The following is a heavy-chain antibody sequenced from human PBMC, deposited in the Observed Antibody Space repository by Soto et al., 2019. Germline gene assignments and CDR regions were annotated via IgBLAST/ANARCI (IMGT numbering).Heavy chain of an antibody. Sequence: SETLSLTCTVSGGSISSYYWSWIRQPPGKGLEWIGYITYGGSSNYSPSLKSRVTMSVETSKNQFSLKLSSVTAADTAVYYCARGGGYCSGGSCYADYWGQGTLVTVSS. J-gene: IGHJ4*02. CDR3: ARGGGYCSGGSCYADY. CDR2: ITYGGSS. D-gene: IGHD2-15*01. CDR1: GGSISSYY. V-gene: IGHV4-59*01.